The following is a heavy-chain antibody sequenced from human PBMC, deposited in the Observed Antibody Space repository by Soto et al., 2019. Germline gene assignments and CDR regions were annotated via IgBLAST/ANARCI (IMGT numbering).Heavy chain of an antibody. J-gene: IGHJ6*02. V-gene: IGHV3-7*03. CDR2: IPQEGGDG. CDR3: ARDQLILPAHDFFYGSDV. CDR1: GFTFSMYS. Sequence: DVQLVESGGAVVQPGESLRLSCEVSGFTFSMYSMTWVRQAPGKGLEWVAKIPQEGGDGHYADSVKGRFTISRDNAKNSVFLQMNNLRAADTAVHYCARDQLILPAHDFFYGSDVWGQGATVTVS. D-gene: IGHD2-21*02.